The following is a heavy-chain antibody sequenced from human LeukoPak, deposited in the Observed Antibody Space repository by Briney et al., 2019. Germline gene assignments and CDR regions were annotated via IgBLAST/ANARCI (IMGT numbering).Heavy chain of an antibody. Sequence: GGSLRLSCAASGFTFSSYGMHWVRQAPGKGLEWVSAISDSGGSTYYGDSVKGRFTISRDNSKNTLYLQMNSLRAEDTAVYYCAKDSSGNYGVNDYWGQGTLVTVSS. CDR2: ISDSGGST. J-gene: IGHJ4*02. CDR3: AKDSSGNYGVNDY. D-gene: IGHD4-11*01. V-gene: IGHV3-23*01. CDR1: GFTFSSYG.